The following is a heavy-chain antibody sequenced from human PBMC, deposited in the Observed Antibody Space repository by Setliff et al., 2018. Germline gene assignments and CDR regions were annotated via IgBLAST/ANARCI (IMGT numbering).Heavy chain of an antibody. CDR2: ISRSGSTI. Sequence: GGSLRLSCAASGFTFSDYYMSWIRQAPGKGLEWVSYISRSGSTIYYADSVKGRFTISRDNAKNSLYLQMNSLRAEDTAVYYCARELLSSRSQGEIDYWGQGTLVTVSS. V-gene: IGHV3-11*01. CDR3: ARELLSSRSQGEIDY. CDR1: GFTFSDYY. J-gene: IGHJ4*02. D-gene: IGHD2-15*01.